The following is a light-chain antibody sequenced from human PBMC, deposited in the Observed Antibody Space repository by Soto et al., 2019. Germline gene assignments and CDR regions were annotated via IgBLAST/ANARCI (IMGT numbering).Light chain of an antibody. CDR2: GNS. CDR1: SSNIGAGYD. Sequence: QSVLTQPPSVSGAPGQRVTISCTGSSSNIGAGYDVHWYQQLPGTAPKLLIYGNSNRPSGVPDRFSGSKSGTSASLAITGLQAEDEADYYCQSYDSSLRAPGVFGGGTKVTVL. J-gene: IGLJ3*02. CDR3: QSYDSSLRAPGV. V-gene: IGLV1-40*01.